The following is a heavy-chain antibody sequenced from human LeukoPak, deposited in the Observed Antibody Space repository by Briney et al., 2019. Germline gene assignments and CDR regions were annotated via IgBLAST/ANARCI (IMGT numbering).Heavy chain of an antibody. CDR1: GYTFTSYY. Sequence: ASVKVSCKASGYTFTSYYMHWVRQAPGQGLEWMGIINPSGGSTSYAQKFQGRVTMTRDTSTSTVYMELSSLRSEDTAVYYCARGGAPAIFGAYNWFDPWGQGTLVTASS. CDR2: INPSGGST. V-gene: IGHV1-46*01. J-gene: IGHJ5*02. D-gene: IGHD3-3*01. CDR3: ARGGAPAIFGAYNWFDP.